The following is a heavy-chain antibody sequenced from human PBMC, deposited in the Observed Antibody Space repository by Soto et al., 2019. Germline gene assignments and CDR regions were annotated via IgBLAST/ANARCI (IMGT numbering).Heavy chain of an antibody. CDR3: AKDFPKQLVPGYFDY. V-gene: IGHV3-23*01. J-gene: IGHJ4*02. CDR1: GFTFSSYA. Sequence: GGSLRLSCAASGFTFSSYAMSWVRQAPGKGLEWVSAISGSGGSTYYADSVKGRFTISRDNSKNTLYLQMNSLRAEDTAVYYCAKDFPKQLVPGYFDYWGQGALVTVFS. CDR2: ISGSGGST. D-gene: IGHD6-6*01.